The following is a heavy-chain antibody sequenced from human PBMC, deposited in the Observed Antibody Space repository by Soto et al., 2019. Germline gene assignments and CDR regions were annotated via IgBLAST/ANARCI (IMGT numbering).Heavy chain of an antibody. CDR2: IDPSGNGT. CDR1: GHTLINYY. D-gene: IGHD3-22*01. CDR3: AINYYDSSGYLY. Sequence: ASVKVSCKTSGHTLINYYMHWVRQAPGQGLDWLGKIDPSGNGTSYAERFQGRITLTSDTSTKTVYVELSSLRSEDTAIYYCAINYYDSSGYLYWGQGTLVTVSS. V-gene: IGHV1-46*01. J-gene: IGHJ4*02.